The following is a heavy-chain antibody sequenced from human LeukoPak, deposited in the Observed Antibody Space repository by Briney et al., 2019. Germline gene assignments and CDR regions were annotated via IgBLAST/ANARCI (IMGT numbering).Heavy chain of an antibody. D-gene: IGHD3-22*01. Sequence: GGSLRLSCAASGFTFNNYAMSWVRQAPGKGLEWVSGISGSGDNTYYADSVKGRFTISRDNSKNTLYVQVNSLGTEDTAAYYCAKGSYYDSSGSFYFDYWGQGTLVTVSS. J-gene: IGHJ4*02. CDR2: ISGSGDNT. V-gene: IGHV3-23*01. CDR1: GFTFNNYA. CDR3: AKGSYYDSSGSFYFDY.